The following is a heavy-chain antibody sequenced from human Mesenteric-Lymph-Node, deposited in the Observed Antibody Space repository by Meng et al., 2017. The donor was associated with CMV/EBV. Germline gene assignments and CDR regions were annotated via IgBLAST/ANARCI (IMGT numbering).Heavy chain of an antibody. Sequence: GGSLRLSCAASGFTFSSYAMSWVRQAPGKGLEWVSVIYSDGTTYYADSVKGRFTISRDISKNTLYLQMNSLRAEDTALYYCAKDYVEAFDSWGQGTLVTVSS. V-gene: IGHV3-23*01. D-gene: IGHD1-1*01. CDR1: GFTFSSYA. J-gene: IGHJ4*02. CDR2: IYSDGTT. CDR3: AKDYVEAFDS.